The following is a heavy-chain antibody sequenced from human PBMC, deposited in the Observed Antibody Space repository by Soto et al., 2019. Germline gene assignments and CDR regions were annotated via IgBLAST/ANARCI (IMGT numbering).Heavy chain of an antibody. Sequence: EVQLVESGGGLVQPGGSLRLSCAASGFTFSTYWMSWVRQAPGKGLEWVANIDEDGTEEYYVDSVKGRFTISRDNAKNSLYLQMNSPRAEDTAVYYCARSGDRGSADYWGQGTLVTVSS. CDR3: ARSGDRGSADY. D-gene: IGHD3-10*01. V-gene: IGHV3-7*01. J-gene: IGHJ4*02. CDR1: GFTFSTYW. CDR2: IDEDGTEE.